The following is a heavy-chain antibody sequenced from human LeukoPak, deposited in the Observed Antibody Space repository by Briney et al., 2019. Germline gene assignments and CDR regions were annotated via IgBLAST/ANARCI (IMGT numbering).Heavy chain of an antibody. J-gene: IGHJ6*03. D-gene: IGHD1-26*01. CDR3: AGRSGSYYYYYYYMDV. V-gene: IGHV3-30*02. Sequence: PGGSLRLSCAASGFTFSSYGMHWVRQAPGKGLEWVAFIRYDGSNKYYADSVKGRFTISRDNSKNTLYLQMNSLRAEDTAVYYCAGRSGSYYYYYYYMDVWGKGTTVTVSS. CDR2: IRYDGSNK. CDR1: GFTFSSYG.